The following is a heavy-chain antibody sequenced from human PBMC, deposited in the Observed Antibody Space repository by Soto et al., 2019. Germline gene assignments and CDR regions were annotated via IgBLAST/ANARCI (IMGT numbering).Heavy chain of an antibody. CDR1: GFTFGNFG. J-gene: IGHJ3*01. D-gene: IGHD2-21*02. V-gene: IGHV3-23*01. Sequence: EVQLLESGGGLVQPGGSLRLSCAASGFTFGNFGMNWVRQAPGKGLEWVSGISGGGGSTYYADSVKGRFTISRDPSKNKIFLEMNSLRAEDTAVYYCAKGFIVVLTVIRPDAAFDVSGQGPLVTVSS. CDR2: ISGGGGST. CDR3: AKGFIVVLTVIRPDAAFDV.